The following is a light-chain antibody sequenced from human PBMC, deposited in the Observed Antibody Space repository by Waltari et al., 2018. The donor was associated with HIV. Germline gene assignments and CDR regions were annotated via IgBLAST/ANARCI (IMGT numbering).Light chain of an antibody. V-gene: IGLV1-44*01. Sequence: QSVLTQPPSASGTAGQRVTISCSGGRSNIGVNSVTWYQHLPGTAPKLLINHKNQRPAGAPGRFSGSKSGTSASVVISGLQAEEEGDYYCAAWDDGLNALFGGGTKLTVL. CDR1: RSNIGVNS. CDR2: HKN. CDR3: AAWDDGLNAL. J-gene: IGLJ2*01.